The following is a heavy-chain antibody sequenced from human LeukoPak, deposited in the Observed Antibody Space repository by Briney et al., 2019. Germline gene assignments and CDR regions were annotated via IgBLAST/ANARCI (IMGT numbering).Heavy chain of an antibody. J-gene: IGHJ4*02. V-gene: IGHV3-74*01. CDR2: INNVGNGA. Sequence: GGSLRLSCAASGFTFSSYWMFWVRQAPGQGLEWVSRINNVGNGASHADSVRGRFTISRDNAKNMLYLQMNSLRAEDTAVYYCARDMNYYDGSGYYPLDYWGQGALVTVSS. CDR1: GFTFSSYW. CDR3: ARDMNYYDGSGYYPLDY. D-gene: IGHD3-22*01.